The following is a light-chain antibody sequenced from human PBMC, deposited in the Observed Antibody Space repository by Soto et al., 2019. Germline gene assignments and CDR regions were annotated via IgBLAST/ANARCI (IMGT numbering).Light chain of an antibody. CDR2: DVS. Sequence: QPASVSGSPGQSITISCTGTSSDVGGYNYVSWYQQHPGKAPKLMIYDVSNRPSGVSNRFSGSKSGNTAPLTISGLQAEDEADYYCSSYTSSSTLYVFGTGTQLTVL. CDR3: SSYTSSSTLYV. V-gene: IGLV2-14*01. J-gene: IGLJ1*01. CDR1: SSDVGGYNY.